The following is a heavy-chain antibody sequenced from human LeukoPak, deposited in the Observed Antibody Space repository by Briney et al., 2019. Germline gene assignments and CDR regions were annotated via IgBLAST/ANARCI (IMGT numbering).Heavy chain of an antibody. V-gene: IGHV3-23*01. Sequence: GGSLRLSCAASGFTFSNYAMNWVRQAPGKGLEWVSGISGGGISSYYADSVKGRFTISRDNSKNTLYLQMNSLRAEDTAVYYCARTPPARLALDYWGQGTLVTVSS. D-gene: IGHD6-19*01. CDR3: ARTPPARLALDY. J-gene: IGHJ4*02. CDR1: GFTFSNYA. CDR2: ISGGGISS.